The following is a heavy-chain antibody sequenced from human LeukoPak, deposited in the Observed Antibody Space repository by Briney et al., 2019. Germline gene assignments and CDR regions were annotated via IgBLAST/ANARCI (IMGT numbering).Heavy chain of an antibody. CDR2: ISYDGSNK. V-gene: IGHV3-30*04. CDR1: GFTFGSYA. J-gene: IGHJ6*03. Sequence: GGSLRLSCAASGFTFGSYAMHWVRQAPRKGLEWVAVISYDGSNKYYTDSVKGRFTISRDNSKNTLYLQMNSLRAEDTAVYYCAKGRGWEASYYYYYMDVWGEGTTVTISS. D-gene: IGHD1-26*01. CDR3: AKGRGWEASYYYYYMDV.